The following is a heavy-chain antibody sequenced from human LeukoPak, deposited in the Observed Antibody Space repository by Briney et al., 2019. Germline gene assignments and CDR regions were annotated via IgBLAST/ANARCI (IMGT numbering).Heavy chain of an antibody. D-gene: IGHD3-10*01. V-gene: IGHV3-30*18. J-gene: IGHJ6*02. CDR3: AKGFGELSMANYYYYGMDV. CDR1: GFTFRSNG. CDR2: MSYDGSQ. Sequence: GGSLRLSCAVTGFTFRSNGMHWVRQAPGKGLEWVTTMSYDGSQYADSVKGRFTISRDNSKNTLYLQMNNLRPEDTAVYYCAKGFGELSMANYYYYGMDVWGQGTTVTVSS.